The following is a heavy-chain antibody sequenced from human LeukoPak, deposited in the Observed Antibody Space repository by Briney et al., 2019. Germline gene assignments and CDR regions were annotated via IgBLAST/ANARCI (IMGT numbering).Heavy chain of an antibody. CDR1: GYTFTGYY. J-gene: IGHJ6*03. CDR3: ASQDYDILTGYRYYYYMDV. V-gene: IGHV1-2*02. D-gene: IGHD3-9*01. CDR2: INPNSGGT. Sequence: AASVKVSCKASGYTFTGYYMHWVRQAPGQGLEWMGWINPNSGGTNYAQKFQGRVTMTRDTSISTAYMELSRLRSDDTAVYYCASQDYDILTGYRYYYYMDVWGKGTTVTVSS.